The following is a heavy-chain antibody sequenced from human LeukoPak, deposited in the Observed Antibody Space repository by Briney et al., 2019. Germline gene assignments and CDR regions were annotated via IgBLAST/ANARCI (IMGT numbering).Heavy chain of an antibody. CDR1: GGSFSGYY. CDR2: IYYSGSA. D-gene: IGHD3-16*01. Sequence: PSETLSLTCAVYGGSFSGYYWSWIRQPAGKGLEWIGYIYYSGSANYNPSLKSRVTISVDTSKNQFSLKLSSVTAADTAVYYCARSVGQIDYWGQGTLVTVSS. CDR3: ARSVGQIDY. J-gene: IGHJ4*02. V-gene: IGHV4-59*01.